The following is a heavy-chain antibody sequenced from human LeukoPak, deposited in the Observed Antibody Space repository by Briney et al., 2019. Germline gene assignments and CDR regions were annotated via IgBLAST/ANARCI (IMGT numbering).Heavy chain of an antibody. CDR1: GYTFTSYG. Sequence: ASVKVSCKASGYTFTSYGISWVRQAPGQGLEWMGWISAYNGNTNYAQKLQGRVTMTTDTSTSTAYMELRSLRSDDTAVYYCASFPITIFGVLKAEYFRHWGQGTLVTVSS. J-gene: IGHJ1*01. D-gene: IGHD3-3*01. CDR2: ISAYNGNT. CDR3: ASFPITIFGVLKAEYFRH. V-gene: IGHV1-18*01.